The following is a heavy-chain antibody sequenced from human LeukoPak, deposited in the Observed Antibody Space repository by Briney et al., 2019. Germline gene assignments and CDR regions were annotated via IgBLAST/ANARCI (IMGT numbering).Heavy chain of an antibody. CDR2: IILIFGTA. Sequence: ASVKVSCKAPGRSFSSYAISWVRQAPGQGLEWMGRIILIFGTANYAQKFQGRVTITTDESTSTAYMELSSLRSEDTAVYYCARDPGVGYYTAKYFQHWGQGTLVTVSS. J-gene: IGHJ1*01. CDR3: ARDPGVGYYTAKYFQH. D-gene: IGHD3-22*01. CDR1: GRSFSSYA. V-gene: IGHV1-69*05.